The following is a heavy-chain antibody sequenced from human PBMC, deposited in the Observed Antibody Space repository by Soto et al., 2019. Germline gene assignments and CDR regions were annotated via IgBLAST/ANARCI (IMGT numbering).Heavy chain of an antibody. D-gene: IGHD3-3*01. J-gene: IGHJ5*02. CDR1: GGSISSSSYY. V-gene: IGHV4-39*01. Sequence: PSETLSLTCTVSGGSISSSSYYWGWIRQPPGKGLEWIGSIYYSGSTYYNPSLKSRVTISVGTSKNQFSLKLSSVTAADTAVYYCARQYYDFWSGYNNWFDPWGQGTLVTVSS. CDR2: IYYSGST. CDR3: ARQYYDFWSGYNNWFDP.